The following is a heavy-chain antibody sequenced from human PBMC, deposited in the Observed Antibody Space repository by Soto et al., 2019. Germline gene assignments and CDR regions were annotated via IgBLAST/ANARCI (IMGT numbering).Heavy chain of an antibody. V-gene: IGHV4-59*08. J-gene: IGHJ5*01. CDR1: GGSVCGSY. Sequence: SPTLSLTGTGPGGSVCGSYLRWHHQPPGKGPEWIGYIYNIGSTNYNPSLRSRVTMSMDTSQEQFSLKLSSVTATDTAVYYCARHVKLPLAGTGFDSCGGGTLVTVSS. D-gene: IGHD6-19*01. CDR2: IYNIGST. CDR3: ARHVKLPLAGTGFDS.